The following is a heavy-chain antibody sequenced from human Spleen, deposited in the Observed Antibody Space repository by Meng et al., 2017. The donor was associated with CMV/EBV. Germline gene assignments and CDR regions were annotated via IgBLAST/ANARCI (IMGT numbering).Heavy chain of an antibody. CDR1: GYSFTSYW. CDR3: ARHAWGSGSYSDY. V-gene: IGHV5-51*01. Sequence: KGSGYSFTSYWIGWVRQMPGKGLEWMGTIYPGDSDTRYSPSFQGQVTISADKSISTAYLQWSSLKASDTAMYYCARHAWGSGSYSDYWGQGTLVTVSS. D-gene: IGHD3-10*01. CDR2: IYPGDSDT. J-gene: IGHJ4*02.